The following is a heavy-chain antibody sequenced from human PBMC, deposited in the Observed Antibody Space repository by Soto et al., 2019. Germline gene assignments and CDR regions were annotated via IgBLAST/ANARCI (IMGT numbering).Heavy chain of an antibody. Sequence: PGGSLRLSCAASGFTFSSYSMNWVRQAPGKGLEWVSYISSSSSTIYYADSVKGRFTISRDNAKNSLYLQMNSLRAEDTAVYYCARDSDTYYYDSSGYPDYWGQGT. J-gene: IGHJ4*02. CDR3: ARDSDTYYYDSSGYPDY. CDR2: ISSSSSTI. D-gene: IGHD3-22*01. V-gene: IGHV3-48*01. CDR1: GFTFSSYS.